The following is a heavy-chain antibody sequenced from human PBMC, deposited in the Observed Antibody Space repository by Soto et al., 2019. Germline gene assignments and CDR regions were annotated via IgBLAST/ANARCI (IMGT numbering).Heavy chain of an antibody. V-gene: IGHV4-34*01. CDR1: GGSFSGYY. Sequence: QVQLQQWGAGLLKPSETLSLTCAVYGGSFSGYYWSWIRQPPGKGLEWIGEINHSGSTNYNPSLKSRVTISVDTSKNQCALKLSSVTAADTAVYYCARVGYCSGGSCYGIDYWGQGTLVTVSS. CDR3: ARVGYCSGGSCYGIDY. J-gene: IGHJ4*02. D-gene: IGHD2-15*01. CDR2: INHSGST.